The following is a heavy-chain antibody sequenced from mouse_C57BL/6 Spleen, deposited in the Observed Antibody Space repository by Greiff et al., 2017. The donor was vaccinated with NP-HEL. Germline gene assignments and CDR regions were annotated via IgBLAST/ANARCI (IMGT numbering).Heavy chain of an antibody. J-gene: IGHJ2*01. Sequence: VKLQQSGPELVKPGASVKISCKASGYAFSSSWMNWVKQRPGKGLEWIGRIYPGDGDTNYNGKFKGKATLTADKSSSTAYMQLSSLTSEDAAVYFCARSYYGPLDYWGQGTTLTVSS. D-gene: IGHD1-1*01. CDR1: GYAFSSSW. V-gene: IGHV1-82*01. CDR2: IYPGDGDT. CDR3: ARSYYGPLDY.